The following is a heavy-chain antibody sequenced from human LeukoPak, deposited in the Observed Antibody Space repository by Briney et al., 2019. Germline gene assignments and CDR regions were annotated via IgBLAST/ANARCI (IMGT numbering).Heavy chain of an antibody. CDR3: ARRGGLGIYH. V-gene: IGHV4-34*01. CDR1: GGSFSGYY. CDR2: INHSGST. Sequence: TSETLSLTCAVYGGSFSGYYWSWIRQPPGKWLEWIGEINHSGSTNYNPSLKSRVTISVDTSKNQFSLKLSSVTAADTAVYYCARRGGLGIYHWGQGTLVTVSS. J-gene: IGHJ5*02. D-gene: IGHD7-27*01.